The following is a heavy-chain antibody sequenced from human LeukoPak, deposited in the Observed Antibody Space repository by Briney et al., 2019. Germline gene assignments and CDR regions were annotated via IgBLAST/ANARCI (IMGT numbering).Heavy chain of an antibody. CDR2: INHSGST. V-gene: IGHV4-34*01. CDR3: ARRGRITIFGVANRIINWFDP. J-gene: IGHJ5*02. D-gene: IGHD3-3*01. Sequence: PSETLSLTCAVYGGSFSGYYWSWIRQPPGKGLEWIGEINHSGSTNYNPSLKSRVTISVDTSKNQFSLKLSSVTAADTAVYYCARRGRITIFGVANRIINWFDPWGQGTLVTVSS. CDR1: GGSFSGYY.